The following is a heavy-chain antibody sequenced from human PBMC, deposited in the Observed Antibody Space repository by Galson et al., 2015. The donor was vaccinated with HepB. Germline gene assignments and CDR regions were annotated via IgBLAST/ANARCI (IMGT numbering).Heavy chain of an antibody. Sequence: ETLSLTCTVSVASVSSCDFCWSWIRQPPGERPEQIGYVCYNGPTTYNPSLKSRVSMSVDTSKNLSSLRVTSVTAADTSVYFCTSGRDAYKTGFWGQGTLVTVSS. J-gene: IGHJ4*02. D-gene: IGHD5-24*01. CDR1: VASVSSCDFC. CDR3: TSGRDAYKTGF. V-gene: IGHV4-61*08. CDR2: VCYNGPT.